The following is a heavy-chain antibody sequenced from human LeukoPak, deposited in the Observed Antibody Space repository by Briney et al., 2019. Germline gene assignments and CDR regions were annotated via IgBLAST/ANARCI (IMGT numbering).Heavy chain of an antibody. J-gene: IGHJ6*02. D-gene: IGHD6-19*01. CDR3: ARRPHQDVSGRLSDV. Sequence: GGSLRLSCAASGFTFSNYNMNWVRQAPGKGLEWVSYISSSSSSKHYADSVRGRFAVSRDNAKDSLYLQMNSLRDEDSAVYYCARRPHQDVSGRLSDVWGQGTTVTVSS. V-gene: IGHV3-48*02. CDR2: ISSSSSSK. CDR1: GFTFSNYN.